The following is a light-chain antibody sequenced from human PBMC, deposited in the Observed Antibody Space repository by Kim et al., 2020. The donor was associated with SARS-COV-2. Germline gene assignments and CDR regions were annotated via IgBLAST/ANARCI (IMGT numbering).Light chain of an antibody. J-gene: IGLJ1*01. CDR2: QDN. Sequence: SYELTQPPSVSVFPGQTASITCSGDKLGDKYASWYQQKSGQSPVLVIYQDNKRPSGIPERFSGSNSGNTATLTISGTQAMDEADYYCQAWASSTYVFGPG. CDR1: KLGDKY. CDR3: QAWASSTYV. V-gene: IGLV3-1*01.